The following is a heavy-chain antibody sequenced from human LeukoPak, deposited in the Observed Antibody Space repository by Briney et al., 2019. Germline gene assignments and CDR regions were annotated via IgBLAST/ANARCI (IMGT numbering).Heavy chain of an antibody. CDR3: AKEDDYVWGSYRHHPFFDY. D-gene: IGHD3-16*02. CDR2: ISGSGGST. J-gene: IGHJ4*02. CDR1: GFTFSSYG. Sequence: GGTLRLSCAASGFTFSSYGMSWVRQAPGKGLEWVSAISGSGGSTYYADSVKGRFTISRDNSKNTLYLQINSLRAEDTAVYYCAKEDDYVWGSYRHHPFFDYWGQGTLVTVSS. V-gene: IGHV3-23*01.